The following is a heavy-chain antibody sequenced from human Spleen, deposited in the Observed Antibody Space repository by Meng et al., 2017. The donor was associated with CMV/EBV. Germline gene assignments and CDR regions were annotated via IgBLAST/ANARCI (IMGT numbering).Heavy chain of an antibody. CDR3: VRGYNSFDS. V-gene: IGHV3-20*04. CDR2: INWNGGST. J-gene: IGHJ4*02. Sequence: GESLKISCAASGFTFSDYAMHWVRQPPGKGLEWVYGINWNGGSTGYADAVKGRFTISRDNAKNSLYLQMNSLRAEDTAVYYCVRGYNSFDSWGQGTLVTVSS. CDR1: GFTFSDYA. D-gene: IGHD1-1*01.